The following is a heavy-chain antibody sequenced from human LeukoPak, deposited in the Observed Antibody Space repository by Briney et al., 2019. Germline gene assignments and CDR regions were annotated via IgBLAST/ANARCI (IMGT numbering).Heavy chain of an antibody. CDR1: GFTFSSYS. V-gene: IGHV3-48*02. CDR2: ISSSSSTI. CDR3: ASGTTDYYDSSGTSDY. J-gene: IGHJ4*02. Sequence: GGSLRLSCAASGFTFSSYSTNWVRQAPGKGLEWVSYISSSSSTIYYADSVKGRFTISRDNAKNSLYLQMNSLRDEDTAVYYCASGTTDYYDSSGTSDYWGQGTLVTVSS. D-gene: IGHD3-22*01.